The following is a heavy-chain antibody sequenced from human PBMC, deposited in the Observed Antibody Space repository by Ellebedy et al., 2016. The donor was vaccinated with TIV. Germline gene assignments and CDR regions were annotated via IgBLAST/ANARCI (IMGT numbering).Heavy chain of an antibody. V-gene: IGHV3-30-3*01. CDR3: ARDLRAVAGNFDY. Sequence: PGGSLRLSCAASGFTFSSYAMHWVRQAPGKGLEWVAVISYDGSNKYYADSVKGRFTISRDNSKNTLYLQMNSLRAEDTAVYYCARDLRAVAGNFDYWGQGTLVTVSS. D-gene: IGHD6-19*01. CDR2: ISYDGSNK. CDR1: GFTFSSYA. J-gene: IGHJ4*02.